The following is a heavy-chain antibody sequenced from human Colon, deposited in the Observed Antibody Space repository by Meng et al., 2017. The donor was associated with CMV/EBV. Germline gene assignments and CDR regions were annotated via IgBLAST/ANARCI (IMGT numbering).Heavy chain of an antibody. CDR3: ARMALHWYFDL. Sequence: QLQEPGPGLVKPSETLSLTCTVACDSIRGRSYYWGWIRQPPGKGLEWIASIYYTGNDYHNPSLKSRVTISIDTSNNQFSLRLTSVTAADTAVYYCARMALHWYFDLWGRGTLVTVSS. D-gene: IGHD5-24*01. V-gene: IGHV4-39*07. J-gene: IGHJ2*01. CDR1: CDSIRGRSYY. CDR2: IYYTGND.